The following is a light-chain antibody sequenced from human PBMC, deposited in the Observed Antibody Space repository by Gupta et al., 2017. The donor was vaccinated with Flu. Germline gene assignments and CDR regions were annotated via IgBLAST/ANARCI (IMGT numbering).Light chain of an antibody. CDR2: EDS. V-gene: IGLV3-10*01. Sequence: SNERTPPPSVSVSPGQTARITDCDDGLPKKYSYWYQLKSGQAPVLVIYEDSKRPSGVPERFSGSRSGTMATLTIIGAQMEDEADYYCYSRDDSGNPPYVFGSGTRVTVL. CDR1: GLPKKY. CDR3: YSRDDSGNPPYV. J-gene: IGLJ1*01.